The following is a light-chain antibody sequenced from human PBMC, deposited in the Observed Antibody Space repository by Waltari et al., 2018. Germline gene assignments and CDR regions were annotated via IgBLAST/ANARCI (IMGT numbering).Light chain of an antibody. CDR1: TIGTKP. J-gene: IGLJ2*01. V-gene: IGLV3-21*02. Sequence: SYVLPQPPPVSVAPGPPARLTCGGDTIGTKPRPWYQQRPGQAPGLVVYDNSDRPSGIPERFSGSNSGNTATLTISRVEAGDEADFYCQVWDTGSDHPVIFGGGTKLTVL. CDR2: DNS. CDR3: QVWDTGSDHPVI.